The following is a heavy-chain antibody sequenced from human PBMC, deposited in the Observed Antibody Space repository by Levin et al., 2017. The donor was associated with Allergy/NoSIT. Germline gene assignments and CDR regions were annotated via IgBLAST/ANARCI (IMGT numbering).Heavy chain of an antibody. D-gene: IGHD2-2*01. CDR2: ISAYNGNT. CDR1: GYTFTSYG. CDR3: ARMTLGYCSSTSCYGEFDP. J-gene: IGHJ5*02. Sequence: GESLKISCKASGYTFTSYGISWVRQAPGQGLEWMGWISAYNGNTNYAQKLQGRVTMTTDTSTSTAYMELRSLRSDDTAVYYCARMTLGYCSSTSCYGEFDPWGQGTLVTVSS. V-gene: IGHV1-18*01.